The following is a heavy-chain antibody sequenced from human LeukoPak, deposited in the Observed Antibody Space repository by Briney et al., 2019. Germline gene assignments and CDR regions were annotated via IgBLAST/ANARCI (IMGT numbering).Heavy chain of an antibody. CDR2: ISPSGTT. Sequence: SETLSLTCTVSGGYTGSHYWSWIRQPAGKGLEWIGRISPSGTTHYNPSLGSRVTMSVDTSKNQFSLKLSSVTAADTAVYYCARQKGNGYNSYDFDYWGQGTLVTVSS. CDR1: GGYTGSHY. CDR3: ARQKGNGYNSYDFDY. J-gene: IGHJ4*02. V-gene: IGHV4-4*07. D-gene: IGHD5-24*01.